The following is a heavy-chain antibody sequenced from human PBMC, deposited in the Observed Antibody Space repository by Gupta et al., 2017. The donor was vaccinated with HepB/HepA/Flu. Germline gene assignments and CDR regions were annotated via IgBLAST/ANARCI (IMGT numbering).Heavy chain of an antibody. D-gene: IGHD3-10*01. CDR3: ARGSGSGSYYHN. J-gene: IGHJ4*02. CDR2: INRGGST. V-gene: IGHV4-34*02. Sequence: QVQLQQWGAGLLKPSETLSLTCAVYGGSFSGTYYWGWFRQPPGKGLEWIGEINRGGSTNYSPSLKSPVTISVDTSKNQFSLKLNSVTAADTAVYYCARGSGSGSYYHNWGQGTLVTVSS. CDR1: GGSFSGTYY.